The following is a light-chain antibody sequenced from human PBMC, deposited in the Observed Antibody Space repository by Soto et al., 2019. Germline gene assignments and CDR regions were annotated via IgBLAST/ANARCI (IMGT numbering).Light chain of an antibody. V-gene: IGKV1-5*03. Sequence: DLHMTHSHSSLSASVGDRVTITCRASQTISSWLAWYQQKPGKAPKLLIYKASTLKSGVPSRSSGSGSGTEFTLTISSLQPDDFATYYCQHYNSYSEAFGQGAKVDIK. CDR2: KAS. J-gene: IGKJ1*01. CDR3: QHYNSYSEA. CDR1: QTISSW.